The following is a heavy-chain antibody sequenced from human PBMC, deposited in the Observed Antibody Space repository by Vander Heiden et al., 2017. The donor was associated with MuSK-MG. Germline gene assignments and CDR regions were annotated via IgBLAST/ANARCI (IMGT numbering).Heavy chain of an antibody. CDR2: ISSSSSYI. D-gene: IGHD6-19*01. CDR3: ARGGSDPAY. CDR1: GFTFSSYS. J-gene: IGHJ4*02. Sequence: EVQLVESGGGLVKPGGSLRLSWTASGFTFSSYSMNWVRQAPGKGLEWISSISSSSSYIDYADSVKGRFTISRDNAKNSLYLQMNSLRAEDTAVDDCARGGSDPAYWGQGTLVTVSS. V-gene: IGHV3-21*01.